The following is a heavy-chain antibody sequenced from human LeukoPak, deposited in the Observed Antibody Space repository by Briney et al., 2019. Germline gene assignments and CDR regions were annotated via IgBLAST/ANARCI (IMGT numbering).Heavy chain of an antibody. J-gene: IGHJ4*02. CDR2: IYYSGST. CDR1: GGSVNSDRYY. Sequence: SETLSLTCTVSGGSVNSDRYYWTWIRQPPEKGLECIGYIYYSGSTYYNPSLKSRVTISVDTSKSQFSLKLSSVTAADTAVYYCARGLRDGYNYVNYFDYWGQGALVTVSS. CDR3: ARGLRDGYNYVNYFDY. V-gene: IGHV4-31*03. D-gene: IGHD5-24*01.